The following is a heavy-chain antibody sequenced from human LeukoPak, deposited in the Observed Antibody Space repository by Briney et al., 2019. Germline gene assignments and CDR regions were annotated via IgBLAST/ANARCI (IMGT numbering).Heavy chain of an antibody. CDR1: GFTFRSHW. D-gene: IGHD3-10*01. Sequence: GGSLRLSCAASGFTFRSHWMTWVRQVPGKGLEWVANIQQDGGETYYVDSLTGRFTISRDNAKNSLYLQMSSLKVEDTAVYYCARGVRWFDPWGQGTLVTVSS. CDR3: ARGVRWFDP. V-gene: IGHV3-7*01. CDR2: IQQDGGET. J-gene: IGHJ5*02.